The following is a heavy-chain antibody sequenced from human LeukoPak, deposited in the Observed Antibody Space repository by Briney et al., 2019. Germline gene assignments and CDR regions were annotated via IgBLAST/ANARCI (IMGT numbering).Heavy chain of an antibody. CDR1: GITLSNYG. CDR3: AKRGVVIRVILVGFHKEAYYFDS. J-gene: IGHJ4*02. Sequence: GGSLRLSCAVSGITLSNYGMSWVRQAPGKGLEWVAGISDSGGRTNYADSVKGRFTISRDNPKNTLDLQMNSLRAEDTAVYFCAKRGVVIRVILVGFHKEAYYFDSWGQGALVTVSS. V-gene: IGHV3-23*01. D-gene: IGHD3-22*01. CDR2: ISDSGGRT.